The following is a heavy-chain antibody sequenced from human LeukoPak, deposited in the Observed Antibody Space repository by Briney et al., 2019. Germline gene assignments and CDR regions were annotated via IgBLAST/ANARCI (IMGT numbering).Heavy chain of an antibody. Sequence: GESLKISCKGSGYSFTSSWIGWVRQMPGKGLEWMGITYPGDSDTRYNPSFQGQVTISADKSISTAYLQWSSLKASDTAMYYCAIYSDTYYFDHWGQGTLVTVSS. CDR2: TYPGDSDT. CDR3: AIYSDTYYFDH. V-gene: IGHV5-51*01. D-gene: IGHD1-26*01. J-gene: IGHJ4*02. CDR1: GYSFTSSW.